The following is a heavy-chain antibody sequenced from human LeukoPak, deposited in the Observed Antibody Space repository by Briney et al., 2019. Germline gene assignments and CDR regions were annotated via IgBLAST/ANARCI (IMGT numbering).Heavy chain of an antibody. D-gene: IGHD3-22*01. CDR1: GYTFTGYY. CDR2: INPNSGGT. CDR3: ARGRYDSSGYHHYTFDY. J-gene: IGHJ4*02. Sequence: ASVKVSCKASGYTFTGYYMHWVRQAPGQGLEWMGRINPNSGGTNYAQKFQGRVTMTRDTSISTAYMELSRLRSDDTAVYYCARGRYDSSGYHHYTFDYWGQGTLVTVSS. V-gene: IGHV1-2*06.